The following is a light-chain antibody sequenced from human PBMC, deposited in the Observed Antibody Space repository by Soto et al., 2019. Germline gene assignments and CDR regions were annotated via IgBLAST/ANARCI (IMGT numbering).Light chain of an antibody. CDR2: EVI. V-gene: IGLV2-14*01. Sequence: QSALTQPASVSGSPGQSITISCTGTSSDIGTYNSVSWYQHHPGKAPKLLTFEVIDRPSGVSDRFSGSKSGNTASLTISGLQPEDEADYYCCSYTSTYTLVFGGGTKLTVL. J-gene: IGLJ3*02. CDR3: CSYTSTYTLV. CDR1: SSDIGTYNS.